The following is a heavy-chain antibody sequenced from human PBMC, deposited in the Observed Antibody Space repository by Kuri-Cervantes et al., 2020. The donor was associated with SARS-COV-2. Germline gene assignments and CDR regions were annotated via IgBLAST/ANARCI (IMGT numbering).Heavy chain of an antibody. CDR3: AGVAGDPYCFDY. CDR1: GFTFNDYC. V-gene: IGHV3-11*04. D-gene: IGHD7-27*01. Sequence: GESLKISCAASGFTFNDYCMGWIRQAPGKGLEWISYIDDTGRTIYYADSVKGRFVVSRDNAMNSLYLQMNSLRAEDTAVYYCAGVAGDPYCFDYWGQGTLVTVSS. J-gene: IGHJ4*02. CDR2: IDDTGRTI.